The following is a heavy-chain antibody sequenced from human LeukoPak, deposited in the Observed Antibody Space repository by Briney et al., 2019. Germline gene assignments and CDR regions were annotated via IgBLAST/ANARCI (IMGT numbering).Heavy chain of an antibody. J-gene: IGHJ3*02. CDR3: ARSVRVAAAGTGNDAFDI. V-gene: IGHV3-30*03. CDR1: GFTFSNSG. CDR2: ISYDGNNK. Sequence: PGGSLRLSCAASGFTFSNSGMHWVRQAPGKGLEWLAVISYDGNNKQYADSVKGRFTISRDNSKNTLYLQMNSLRAEDTAVYYCARSVRVAAAGTGNDAFDIWGQGTMVTVSS. D-gene: IGHD6-13*01.